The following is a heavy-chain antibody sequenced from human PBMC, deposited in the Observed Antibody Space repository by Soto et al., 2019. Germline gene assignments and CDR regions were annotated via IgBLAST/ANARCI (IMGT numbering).Heavy chain of an antibody. CDR3: AKGEEMAVVEAAIDY. D-gene: IGHD2-15*01. J-gene: IGHJ4*02. CDR1: GFSFSSYG. CDR2: ISYDEINK. Sequence: PGGSLRLSCAASGFSFSSYGMHLVRQAPDKGPECVSVISYDEINKYYADSVKGRFTISRDKSKHTLYLHMNNLRTEDTAVYYCAKGEEMAVVEAAIDYGGQGTLVSVSS. V-gene: IGHV3-30*18.